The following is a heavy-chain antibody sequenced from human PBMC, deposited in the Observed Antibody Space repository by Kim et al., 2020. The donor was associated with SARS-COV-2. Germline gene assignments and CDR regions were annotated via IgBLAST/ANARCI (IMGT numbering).Heavy chain of an antibody. J-gene: IGHJ6*02. V-gene: IGHV6-1*01. CDR2: TYYRSKWYN. D-gene: IGHD2-2*01. CDR3: ARGKIVVVPAAPHVNSYSYGMDV. CDR1: GDSVSSNSAA. Sequence: SQTLSLTCAISGDSVSSNSAAWNWIRQSPSRGLEWLGRTYYRSKWYNDYAVSVKSRITINPDTSKNQFSLQLNSVTPEDTAVYYCARGKIVVVPAAPHVNSYSYGMDVWGQGTTVTVSS.